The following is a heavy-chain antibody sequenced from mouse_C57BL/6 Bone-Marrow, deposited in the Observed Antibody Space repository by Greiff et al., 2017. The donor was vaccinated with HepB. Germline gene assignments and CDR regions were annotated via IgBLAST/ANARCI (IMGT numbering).Heavy chain of an antibody. CDR2: IWWDDDK. CDR3: ARMGTLYYGSRRGFAY. D-gene: IGHD1-1*01. CDR1: GFSLSTFGMG. Sequence: QVTLKESGPGILQPSQTLSLTCSFSGFSLSTFGMGVGWIRQPSGKGLEWLAHIWWDDDKYYNPALKSRLTISKDTSKNQVFLKIANVDTADTATYYCARMGTLYYGSRRGFAYWGQGTLVTVSA. J-gene: IGHJ3*01. V-gene: IGHV8-8*01.